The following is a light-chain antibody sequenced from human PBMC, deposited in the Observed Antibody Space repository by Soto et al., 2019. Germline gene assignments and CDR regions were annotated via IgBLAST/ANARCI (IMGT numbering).Light chain of an antibody. Sequence: QSALTQPASVSGSPGQSITISCTGTSSDIGGYDHVSWYQQYPGKAPKLMIYDVSNRPSGVSDRFSGSKSANTASLTISGLQAEDEADYYCNSYTTSSSLYVFGTETKLTVL. V-gene: IGLV2-14*01. J-gene: IGLJ1*01. CDR1: SSDIGGYDH. CDR3: NSYTTSSSLYV. CDR2: DVS.